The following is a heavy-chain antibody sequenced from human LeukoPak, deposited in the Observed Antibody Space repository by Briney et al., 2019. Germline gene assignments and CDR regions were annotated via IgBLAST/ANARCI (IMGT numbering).Heavy chain of an antibody. CDR1: GFTFDDFA. Sequence: GGSLRLSCAASGFTFDDFAMHWVRQAPGKGLEWVSGLNWNSAATGYADSVKGRFTISRDNAKNSLYLQMNSLGPEDTAFYYCAKDTHVAVTGTFDSWGQGTLDTVSS. V-gene: IGHV3-9*01. CDR3: AKDTHVAVTGTFDS. D-gene: IGHD6-19*01. CDR2: LNWNSAAT. J-gene: IGHJ4*02.